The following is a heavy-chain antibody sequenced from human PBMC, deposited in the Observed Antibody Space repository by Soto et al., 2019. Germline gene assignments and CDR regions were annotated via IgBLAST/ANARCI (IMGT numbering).Heavy chain of an antibody. CDR2: ISNSGVST. Sequence: GXLMISSSXSGFTFSTYAMSWVRQAPGKGLGWVSAISNSGVSTYYTDSVKGRFTISRDNSINRLYMQMKSLRTEDTAVYYCAHPRGYGVFDAYDIWGQGTMVTVSS. D-gene: IGHD4-17*01. CDR1: GFTFSTYA. CDR3: AHPRGYGVFDAYDI. J-gene: IGHJ3*02. V-gene: IGHV3-23*01.